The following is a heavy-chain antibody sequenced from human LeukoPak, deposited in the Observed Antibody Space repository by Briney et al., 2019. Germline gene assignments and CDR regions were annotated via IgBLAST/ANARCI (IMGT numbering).Heavy chain of an antibody. V-gene: IGHV3-23*01. D-gene: IGHD4-17*01. CDR1: GYSISSGYY. Sequence: PSETLSLTCAVSGYSISSGYYWGWIRQPPGKGLEWVSAISGSGGSTYYADSVKGRFTISRDNSKNTLYLQMNSLRAEDTAVYYCARFPKEDGDYEGSPDAFDIWGQGTMVTVSS. CDR2: ISGSGGST. CDR3: ARFPKEDGDYEGSPDAFDI. J-gene: IGHJ3*02.